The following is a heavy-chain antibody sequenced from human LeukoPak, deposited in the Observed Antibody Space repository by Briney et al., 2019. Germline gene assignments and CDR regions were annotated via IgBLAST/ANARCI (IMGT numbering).Heavy chain of an antibody. CDR3: ARHEYSGSYYGLSWFDP. J-gene: IGHJ5*02. Sequence: SETLSLTCAVYGGSFSGYYWGWIRQPPGKGLEWIASIYYSGSTYYNPSLKSRVTISVDTSKNQLSLKLSSLTAADTAVYYCARHEYSGSYYGLSWFDPWGQGTLVTVSP. CDR2: IYYSGST. V-gene: IGHV4-39*01. D-gene: IGHD1-26*01. CDR1: GGSFSGYY.